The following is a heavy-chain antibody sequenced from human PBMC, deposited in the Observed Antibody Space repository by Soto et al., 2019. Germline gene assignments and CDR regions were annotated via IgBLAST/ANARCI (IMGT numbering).Heavy chain of an antibody. CDR2: INAGNGNT. J-gene: IGHJ3*02. Sequence: ASVKVSCKASGYTFTSYAMHWVRQAPGQRLEWMGWINAGNGNTKYSQKFQGRVTITRDTSASIAYMELSSLRSEDTAVYYCARGLPPEQLGAFDIWGQGTMVTVSS. V-gene: IGHV1-3*01. CDR1: GYTFTSYA. D-gene: IGHD3-16*01. CDR3: ARGLPPEQLGAFDI.